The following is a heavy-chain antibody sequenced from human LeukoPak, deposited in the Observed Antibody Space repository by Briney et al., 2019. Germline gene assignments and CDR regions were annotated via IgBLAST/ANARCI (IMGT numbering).Heavy chain of an antibody. D-gene: IGHD5-18*01. CDR1: GGSISSSNW. Sequence: PSETLSLTCAVSGGSISSSNWWSWIRQPPGKGLEWIGEIYHSGSTNYNPSLKSRVTISVDKSKTQFSLKLSSVTAAETAVYYCAREGRYRYGYNEYHLYMDIWGKGTTVTVSS. V-gene: IGHV4-4*02. CDR2: IYHSGST. J-gene: IGHJ6*03. CDR3: AREGRYRYGYNEYHLYMDI.